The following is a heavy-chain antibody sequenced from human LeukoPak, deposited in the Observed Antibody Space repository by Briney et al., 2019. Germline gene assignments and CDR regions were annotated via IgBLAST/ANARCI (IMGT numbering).Heavy chain of an antibody. CDR1: GLTFSEAW. CDR2: IKSKTNGGSA. CDR3: TTDFESYYYDSSGYFRY. V-gene: IGHV3-15*01. J-gene: IGHJ4*02. Sequence: PGGSLRLSCAVSGLTFSEAWLSWVRQVPGKGLEWIGRIKSKTNGGSADYGAPVKGRFIISRDDSKNTLYLQMNSLETEDTAVYYCTTDFESYYYDSSGYFRYWGQGTLVTVSS. D-gene: IGHD3-22*01.